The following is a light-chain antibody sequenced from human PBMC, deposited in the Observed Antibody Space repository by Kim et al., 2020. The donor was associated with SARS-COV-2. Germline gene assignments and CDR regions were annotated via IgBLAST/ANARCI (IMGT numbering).Light chain of an antibody. J-gene: IGLJ1*01. CDR3: QAWDSSTAV. CDR2: QDS. CDR1: KLGDKY. V-gene: IGLV3-1*01. Sequence: VTPGQTASITCSGDKLGDKYACWYQQKPGQSPVVVIYQDSKRPSGIPERFSGSNSGNTATLTISGTQAMDEADYYCQAWDSSTAVFGTGTKVTVL.